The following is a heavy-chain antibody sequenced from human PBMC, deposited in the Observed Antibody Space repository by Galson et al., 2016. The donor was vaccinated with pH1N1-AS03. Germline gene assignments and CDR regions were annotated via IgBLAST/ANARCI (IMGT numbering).Heavy chain of an antibody. D-gene: IGHD5-24*01. CDR3: ARDVGMATIRGVYFQY. CDR1: GFTFGDYA. V-gene: IGHV3-49*03. J-gene: IGHJ1*01. Sequence: SLRLSCAASGFTFGDYAMSWFRQAPGKGLEWVGFIRSKSYGGTTEYAASVKGRFSISGDDSDSIVYLQMNGLKSEDTAVYYCARDVGMATIRGVYFQYWGQGTQVIVSS. CDR2: IRSKSYGGTT.